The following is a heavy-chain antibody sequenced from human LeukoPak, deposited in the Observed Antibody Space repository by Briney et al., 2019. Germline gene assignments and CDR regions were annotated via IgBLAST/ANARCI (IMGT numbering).Heavy chain of an antibody. CDR2: IYHSAST. V-gene: IGHV4-30-2*01. J-gene: IGHJ5*02. Sequence: SETLSLTCAVSGGSISSGVYSWTWMRQPPGKGLVWIGYIYHSASTSYNPSLQSRVTISVDRSKNQFSLKLSSVTAADTAVYYCARVVTYYDFWSGKYNWFDPWGQGTLVTVSS. CDR1: GGSISSGVYS. D-gene: IGHD3-3*01. CDR3: ARVVTYYDFWSGKYNWFDP.